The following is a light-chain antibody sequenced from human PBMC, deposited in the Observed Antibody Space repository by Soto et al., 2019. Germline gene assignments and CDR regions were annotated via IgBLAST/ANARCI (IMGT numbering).Light chain of an antibody. V-gene: IGKV3-20*01. CDR1: QSVSSK. CDR3: QQYGSSPLT. Sequence: EIVLTQSPGTLSLSPGERATLSCRASQSVSSKVAWYQQKPGQAPKLLISGASSRATGIPDRFSGSGSGTDFTLTISRLEPEDFALYYCQQYGSSPLTFGQGTRLEIK. CDR2: GAS. J-gene: IGKJ5*01.